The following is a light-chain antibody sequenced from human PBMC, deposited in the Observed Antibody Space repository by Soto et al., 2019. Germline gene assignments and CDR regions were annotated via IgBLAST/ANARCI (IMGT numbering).Light chain of an antibody. CDR1: QDISNY. Sequence: DIQMTQSPSSLSASVGDRVTITCPASQDISNYFNWYQQKPGKAPKLLIYDASNFETGVPSRFSGSGSGTDFTFPIISLQPEDIATSYCQQYDNLPYTFGQGTKLEIK. CDR2: DAS. CDR3: QQYDNLPYT. J-gene: IGKJ2*01. V-gene: IGKV1-33*01.